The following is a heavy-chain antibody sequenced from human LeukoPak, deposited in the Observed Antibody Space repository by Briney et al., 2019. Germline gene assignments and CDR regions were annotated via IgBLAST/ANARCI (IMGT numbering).Heavy chain of an antibody. D-gene: IGHD3-10*01. V-gene: IGHV3-53*01. CDR3: ANLPRGDY. CDR1: GFTVSRNY. J-gene: IGHJ4*02. CDR2: IYSGGNT. Sequence: PGGSLRLSCAASGFTVSRNYMSWVRLAPGKGLEWVSVIYSGGNTYYADFVKGRFPISRDNSKNTLYLQINSLTAEDTAVYYCANLPRGDYWGLGALVTVSS.